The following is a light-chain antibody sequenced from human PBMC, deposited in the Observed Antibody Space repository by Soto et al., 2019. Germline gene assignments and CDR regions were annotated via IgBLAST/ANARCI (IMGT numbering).Light chain of an antibody. V-gene: IGKV2-24*01. CDR1: QSLVHIDGNTY. Sequence: DIVLTQTRLSAPVTLGQPASISCRASQSLVHIDGNTYFNWLQQRPGQPPRLLIYKIANRCPGVPGRFGGRWAAKYFTLKISLVEAEDGGVHYCLQATHPYTFGQGTRLEIK. CDR2: KIA. J-gene: IGKJ2*01. CDR3: LQATHPYT.